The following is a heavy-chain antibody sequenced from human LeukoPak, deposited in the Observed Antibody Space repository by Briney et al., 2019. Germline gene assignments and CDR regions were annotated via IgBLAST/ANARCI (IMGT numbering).Heavy chain of an antibody. J-gene: IGHJ4*02. D-gene: IGHD6-13*01. CDR3: ARAQLAWDAAN. CDR1: GGSISSSSYY. CDR2: IKQDGSEK. Sequence: ETLSLTCTVSGGSISSSSYYWGWVRQAPGKGLEWVANIKQDGSEKYYVDSVKGRFTISRDNAKNSLYLQMNSLRAEDTAVYYCARAQLAWDAANWGQGTLVTVSS. V-gene: IGHV3-7*04.